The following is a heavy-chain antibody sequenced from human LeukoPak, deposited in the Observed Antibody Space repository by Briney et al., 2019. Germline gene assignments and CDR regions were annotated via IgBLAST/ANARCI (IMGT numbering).Heavy chain of an antibody. CDR3: ARGEGWSSGYSYYFDY. J-gene: IGHJ4*02. CDR2: IYPSGST. D-gene: IGHD3-22*01. V-gene: IGHV4-4*07. Sequence: SETLSLTCTVSGGSISFYYWSWLRQPAGKGLEWIGRIYPSGSTNYNPSLKSRVTMSVDTSKNQFSLRLSSVTAADTAVYYCARGEGWSSGYSYYFDYWGQGALVTVSS. CDR1: GGSISFYY.